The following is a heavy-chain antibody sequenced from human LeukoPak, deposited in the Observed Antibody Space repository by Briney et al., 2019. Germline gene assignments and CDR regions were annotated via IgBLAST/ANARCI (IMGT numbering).Heavy chain of an antibody. J-gene: IGHJ3*02. CDR1: GGSISSGGYY. CDR3: ARDPMWTYGALWAFDI. V-gene: IGHV4-31*03. CDR2: IYYSGST. D-gene: IGHD4-17*01. Sequence: SETLSLTCTVSGGSISSGGYYWSWIRQHPGKGLEWIGYIYYSGSTYYNPSLKSRVTISVDTSKNQFSLKLSSVIAADTAVYYCARDPMWTYGALWAFDIWGQGTMVTVSS.